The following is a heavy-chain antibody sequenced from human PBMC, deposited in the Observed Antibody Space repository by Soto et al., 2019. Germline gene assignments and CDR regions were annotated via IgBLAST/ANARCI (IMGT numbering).Heavy chain of an antibody. CDR1: GGSVSSSSYY. V-gene: IGHV4-39*01. CDR3: ARHSNRNYGLYYFDY. Sequence: SETLSLTCTVSGGSVSSSSYYWGWVRQPPGKGLEWIGSVYYSGSTKYKPSLKSRVTISVDTPKNQFSLKVSSATAADTAVYYCARHSNRNYGLYYFDYWGLGALVTVSS. D-gene: IGHD4-4*01. J-gene: IGHJ4*02. CDR2: VYYSGST.